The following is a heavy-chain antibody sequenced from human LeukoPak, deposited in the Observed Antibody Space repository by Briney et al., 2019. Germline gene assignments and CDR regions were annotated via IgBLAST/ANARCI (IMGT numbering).Heavy chain of an antibody. D-gene: IGHD4-17*01. J-gene: IGHJ4*02. CDR1: GFTFSSYS. V-gene: IGHV3-21*01. CDR2: ISSSSSYI. Sequence: GGSLRLSCAASGFTFSSYSMNWVRQAPGKGLEWVSSISSSSSYIYYADSVKGRFTISRDNAKNSLYLQMNSLRAEDTAVYYCARGPIYGDYLDYWGQGTLVTVSS. CDR3: ARGPIYGDYLDY.